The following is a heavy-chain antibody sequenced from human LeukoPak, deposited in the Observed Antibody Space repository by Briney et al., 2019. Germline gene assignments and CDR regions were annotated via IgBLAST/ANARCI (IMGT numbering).Heavy chain of an antibody. Sequence: SETLSLTCTVSGGSIRRYYWSWIRQPPGKGLEWIGYIYYSGSTNYNPSLKSRVTISVDTSKNQFSLKLSSVTAADTAVYYCARHGASRYSSSWSLFDYWGQGTLVTVSS. D-gene: IGHD6-13*01. CDR3: ARHGASRYSSSWSLFDY. V-gene: IGHV4-59*08. CDR1: GGSIRRYY. CDR2: IYYSGST. J-gene: IGHJ4*02.